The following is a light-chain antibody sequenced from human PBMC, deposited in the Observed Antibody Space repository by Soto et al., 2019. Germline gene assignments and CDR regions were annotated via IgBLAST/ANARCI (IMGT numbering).Light chain of an antibody. CDR3: QQRSNWPPVT. V-gene: IGKV3-11*01. Sequence: VLTQSTVTLSLSPGERATLSCMASQSVSNTYVAWYQHIPGQTPRLLIYGASNRATGIPDRFSGSGSGTDFTLTISSLDPEDFAVYYCQQRSNWPPVTFGGGTKVDIK. CDR1: QSVSNTY. J-gene: IGKJ4*01. CDR2: GAS.